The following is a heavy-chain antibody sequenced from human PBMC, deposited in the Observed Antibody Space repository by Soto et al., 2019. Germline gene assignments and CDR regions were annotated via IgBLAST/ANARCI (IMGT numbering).Heavy chain of an antibody. CDR1: GFTFSNSA. Sequence: PGGSLRLSCAASGFTFSNSAMNWVRQAPGKGLEWVSLISNNGGSASHADSVQGRFIISRDNAKTSLYLQMDSLRPEDTAIYYCAREGVTNYTDYYFDLWGHGALVTVSS. D-gene: IGHD4-4*01. J-gene: IGHJ4*01. CDR3: AREGVTNYTDYYFDL. V-gene: IGHV3-23*01. CDR2: ISNNGGSA.